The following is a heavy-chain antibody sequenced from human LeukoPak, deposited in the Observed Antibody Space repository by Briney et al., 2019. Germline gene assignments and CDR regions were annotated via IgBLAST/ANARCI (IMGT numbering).Heavy chain of an antibody. CDR1: GGTFISYA. J-gene: IGHJ3*02. CDR3: ARDMGRYCSSTSCYALDI. Sequence: SVKVSCKASGGTFISYAISWVRQAPGQGLEWMGGIIPIFGTANYAQKFQGRVTITTDESTSTAYMELSSLRSEDTAVYYCARDMGRYCSSTSCYALDIWGQGTMVTVSS. D-gene: IGHD2-2*01. V-gene: IGHV1-69*05. CDR2: IIPIFGTA.